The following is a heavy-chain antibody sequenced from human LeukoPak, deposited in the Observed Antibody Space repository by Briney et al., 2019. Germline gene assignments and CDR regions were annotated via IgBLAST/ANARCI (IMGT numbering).Heavy chain of an antibody. V-gene: IGHV3-74*01. CDR3: AKGGYYTQTSFDY. J-gene: IGHJ4*02. Sequence: GGSLRLSCAASGFTLSSYWMRWVRHAPGKGLVWVSRINSDGSSTSYADSVKGRFTISRDNAKNMLYLQMNSLRAEDTAVYYCAKGGYYTQTSFDYWGQGTLVTVSS. CDR1: GFTLSSYW. CDR2: INSDGSST. D-gene: IGHD3-3*01.